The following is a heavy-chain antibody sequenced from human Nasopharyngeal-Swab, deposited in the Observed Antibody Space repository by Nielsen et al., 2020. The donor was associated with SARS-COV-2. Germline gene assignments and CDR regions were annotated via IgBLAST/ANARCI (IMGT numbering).Heavy chain of an antibody. CDR1: GFTFSSYA. D-gene: IGHD4-23*01. CDR3: ASAYGGSYWYFDL. Sequence: GGSLRLSCAASGFTFSSYAMHWVRQAPGKGLEWVAVISYDGSNKYYADSVKGRFTISRDNSKNTLYLQMNSRKAEDPAVYYCASAYGGSYWYFDLWGRGTLVTVSS. J-gene: IGHJ2*01. V-gene: IGHV3-30-3*01. CDR2: ISYDGSNK.